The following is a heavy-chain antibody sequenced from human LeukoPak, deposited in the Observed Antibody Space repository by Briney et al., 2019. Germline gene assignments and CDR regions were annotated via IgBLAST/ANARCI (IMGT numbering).Heavy chain of an antibody. D-gene: IGHD5-24*01. Sequence: GGSLRLSCAASGFTFSSYWMHWVRQAPGKGLVWVSRINTDGSSTSYADSVKGRFTISRDNAKNTLYLQMNSLRAEDTAVYYCARVEFDGYNVDYWGQGTLVTVSS. CDR1: GFTFSSYW. CDR2: INTDGSST. V-gene: IGHV3-74*01. J-gene: IGHJ4*02. CDR3: ARVEFDGYNVDY.